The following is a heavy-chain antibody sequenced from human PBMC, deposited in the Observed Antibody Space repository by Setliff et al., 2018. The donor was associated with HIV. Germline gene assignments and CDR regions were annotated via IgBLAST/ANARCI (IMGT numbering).Heavy chain of an antibody. CDR1: GFTFSTYS. Sequence: GGSLRLSCEASGFTFSTYSMNWVRQAPGKGLEWVAVISYDGSNKYYVDSVKGRFTISRDNAKNSLYLQMNSLRAEDTAVYYCARGEPTILVVPAAFFDYWGQGTLVTVS. J-gene: IGHJ4*02. CDR3: ARGEPTILVVPAAFFDY. D-gene: IGHD2-2*01. V-gene: IGHV3-30*03. CDR2: ISYDGSNK.